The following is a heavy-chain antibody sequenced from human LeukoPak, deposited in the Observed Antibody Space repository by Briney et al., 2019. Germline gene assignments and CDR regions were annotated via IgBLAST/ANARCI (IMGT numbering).Heavy chain of an antibody. Sequence: GASVKVSCKASGYTFTSYYMHWVRQAPGQGLEWMGIINPSGGSTSYAQKFQGRVTMTRDMSTSTVYMELSSLGSEDTAVYYCARDVPSNYLDYWGQGTLVTVSS. V-gene: IGHV1-46*01. CDR2: INPSGGST. D-gene: IGHD4-11*01. J-gene: IGHJ4*02. CDR3: ARDVPSNYLDY. CDR1: GYTFTSYY.